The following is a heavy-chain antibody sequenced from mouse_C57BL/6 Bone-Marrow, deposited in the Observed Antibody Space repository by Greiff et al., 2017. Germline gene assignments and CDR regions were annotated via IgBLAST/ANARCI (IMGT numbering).Heavy chain of an antibody. CDR2: IDPSDSYT. CDR3: ARRTPPLWDAMDY. J-gene: IGHJ4*01. CDR1: GYTFTSYW. Sequence: VQLQQPGAELVMPGASVKLSCKASGYTFTSYWMHWVKQRPGQGLEWIGEIDPSDSYTNYNQKFKGKSTLTVDKSSSTAYMQLSSLTSEDSAVYYCARRTPPLWDAMDYWGQGTSVTVSS. V-gene: IGHV1-69*01. D-gene: IGHD4-1*01.